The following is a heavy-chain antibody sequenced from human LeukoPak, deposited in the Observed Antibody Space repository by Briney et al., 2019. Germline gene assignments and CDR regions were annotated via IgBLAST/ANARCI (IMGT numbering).Heavy chain of an antibody. CDR1: GFTFSSYG. V-gene: IGHV3-23*01. J-gene: IGHJ4*02. Sequence: GGSLRLSCAASGFTFSSYGMSWVRQAPGKGLEWVSAISGSGGSTYYADSVKGRFTISRDNSKNTLYLQMNSLRAEDTAVYYCARIHDTAYGPSFDYWGQGTLVTVSS. CDR3: ARIHDTAYGPSFDY. CDR2: ISGSGGST. D-gene: IGHD5-18*01.